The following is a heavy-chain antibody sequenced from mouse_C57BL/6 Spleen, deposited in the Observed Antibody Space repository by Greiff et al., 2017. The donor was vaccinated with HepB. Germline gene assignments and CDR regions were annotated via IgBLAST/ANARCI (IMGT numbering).Heavy chain of an antibody. CDR2: IDPSDSYT. Sequence: VQLQQSGAELVKPGASVKLSCKASGYTFTSYWMQWVKQRPGQGLEWIGEIDPSDSYTNYNQKFKGKATLTVDTSSSTAYMQLSSLTSEDSAVYYCARRKIYYGYDEDYWGQGTTLTVSS. J-gene: IGHJ2*01. V-gene: IGHV1-50*01. CDR1: GYTFTSYW. D-gene: IGHD2-2*01. CDR3: ARRKIYYGYDEDY.